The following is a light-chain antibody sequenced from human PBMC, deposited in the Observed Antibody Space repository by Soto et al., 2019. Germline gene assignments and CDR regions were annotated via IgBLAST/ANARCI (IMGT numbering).Light chain of an antibody. CDR1: SSDIANYNL. CDR2: EVT. V-gene: IGLV2-23*02. Sequence: QSVLTQPASVSGSPGQSITISCTGTSSDIANYNLVSWYQQHPGKAPKLMIYEVTKRPSGVSNRFSGSKSGNTASLTISGLQAEAEADYYCCSYAGSDTYVFATGTKVTVL. CDR3: CSYAGSDTYV. J-gene: IGLJ1*01.